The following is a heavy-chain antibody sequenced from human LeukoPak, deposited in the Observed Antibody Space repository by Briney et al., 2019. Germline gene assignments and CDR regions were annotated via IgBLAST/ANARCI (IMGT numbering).Heavy chain of an antibody. CDR1: GYTLTELP. D-gene: IGHD2-8*01. CDR3: ATSIEGLRVHALSFDF. CDR2: FDPDDGET. J-gene: IGHJ4*02. V-gene: IGHV1-24*01. Sequence: ASVTVSFKVSGYTLTELPMHWVRQAPGRGVEWMGGFDPDDGETIYAQKFQGRVTMTGDTSTDTAYMVLSSLRAEDTAVYYCATSIEGLRVHALSFDFWGRGTLVTVSS.